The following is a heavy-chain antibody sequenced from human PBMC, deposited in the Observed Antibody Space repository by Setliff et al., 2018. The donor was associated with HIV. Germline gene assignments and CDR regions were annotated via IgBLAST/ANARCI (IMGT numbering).Heavy chain of an antibody. CDR2: IYYSGAT. D-gene: IGHD5-12*01. Sequence: PPETLSLTCTVSGYSISSGGYYWSWIRQLPGKGLEWIGYIYYSGATYYNPSLKNRVTISLDTSKSQFSLKLTSVTAADTALYYCASGRGAKGGYDYFGSWGQGTLVTVSS. CDR1: GYSISSGGYY. CDR3: ASGRGAKGGYDYFGS. J-gene: IGHJ4*02. V-gene: IGHV4-31*03.